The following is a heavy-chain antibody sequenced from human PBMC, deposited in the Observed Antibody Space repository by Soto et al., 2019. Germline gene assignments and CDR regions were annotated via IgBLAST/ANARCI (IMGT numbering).Heavy chain of an antibody. CDR3: ARGYCSGGSCYPYSYYYYMDV. Sequence: PSETLSLTCAVYGGSFSGYYWSWIRQPPGKGLEWIGEINHSGSTNYNPSLKSRVTISVDTSKNQFSLKLSSVTAADTAVYYCARGYCSGGSCYPYSYYYYMDVWGKGTTVTVSS. J-gene: IGHJ6*03. CDR1: GGSFSGYY. CDR2: INHSGST. D-gene: IGHD2-15*01. V-gene: IGHV4-34*01.